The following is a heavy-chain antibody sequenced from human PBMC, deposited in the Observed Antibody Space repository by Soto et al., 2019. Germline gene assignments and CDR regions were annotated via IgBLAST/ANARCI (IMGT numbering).Heavy chain of an antibody. CDR3: ASVPRTTIFGAAQIYGLDV. D-gene: IGHD3-3*01. CDR2: HSGST. V-gene: IGHV4-59*01. CDR1: GGSISAYY. Sequence: QVQLQESGPRLVKPSETLSLICTVSGGSISAYYWSWIRQSPGKGLEWIAHSGSTNYNPSLKSRVTISVDTSKNQVSLKINSVTAADTAVYYCASVPRTTIFGAAQIYGLDVWGQGTTVTVSS. J-gene: IGHJ6*02.